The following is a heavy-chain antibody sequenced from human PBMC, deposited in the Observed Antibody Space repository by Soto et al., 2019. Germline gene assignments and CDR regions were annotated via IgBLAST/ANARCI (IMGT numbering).Heavy chain of an antibody. CDR1: GFTFSSYA. Sequence: GGSLRLSCAASGFTFSSYAMSWVRQAPGKGLEWVAVISYDGSNKYYADSVKGRFTISRDNSKNTLYLQMNSLRAEDTAVYYCAKDGGNDFWSDPPGSYGMDVWGQGTTVTVSS. J-gene: IGHJ6*02. CDR2: ISYDGSNK. CDR3: AKDGGNDFWSDPPGSYGMDV. V-gene: IGHV3-30*18. D-gene: IGHD3-3*01.